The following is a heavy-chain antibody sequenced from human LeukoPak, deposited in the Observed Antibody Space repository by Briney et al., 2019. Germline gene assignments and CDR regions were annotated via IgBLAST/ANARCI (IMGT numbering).Heavy chain of an antibody. D-gene: IGHD5-18*01. CDR1: GFTFSGNG. V-gene: IGHV3-30*18. Sequence: GRSPRLSCVGSGFTFSGNGIHWVRQAPGKGLEWVAVISYDGSNKYYADSVKGRFTISRDNSKNTLYLQMNSLRAEDTAVYYCAKDNSHSYGSYYFDYWGQGTLVTVSS. CDR2: ISYDGSNK. J-gene: IGHJ4*02. CDR3: AKDNSHSYGSYYFDY.